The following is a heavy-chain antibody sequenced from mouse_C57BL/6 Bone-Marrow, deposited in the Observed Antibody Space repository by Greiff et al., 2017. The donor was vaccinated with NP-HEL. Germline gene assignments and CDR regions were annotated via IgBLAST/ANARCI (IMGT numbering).Heavy chain of an antibody. D-gene: IGHD1-1*01. CDR1: GFSLTSYA. CDR2: IWTGGGT. CDR3: ARKRAYGSRAWYFDV. J-gene: IGHJ1*03. V-gene: IGHV2-9-1*01. Sequence: VKLQESGPGLVAPSQSLSITCTVSGFSLTSYAISWVRQPPGKGLEWLGVIWTGGGTNYNSALKSRLSISKDNSKSQVFLKMNSLQTDDTARYYCARKRAYGSRAWYFDVWGTGTTVTVSS.